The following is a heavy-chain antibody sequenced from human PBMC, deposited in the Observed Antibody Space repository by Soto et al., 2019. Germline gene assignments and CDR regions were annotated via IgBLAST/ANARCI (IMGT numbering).Heavy chain of an antibody. CDR2: ISVFNGYA. V-gene: IGHV1-18*01. Sequence: GASVKVSCKTSGYSFHNSGISWVRQAPGQGLEWMGWISVFNGYAHYAQKFQGRVIMTADTFTNTAYMELGGLRSDDTAMYYCSKNGTTWFASWGQGTPVTVS. CDR3: SKNGTTWFAS. J-gene: IGHJ5*01. CDR1: GYSFHNSG. D-gene: IGHD1-1*01.